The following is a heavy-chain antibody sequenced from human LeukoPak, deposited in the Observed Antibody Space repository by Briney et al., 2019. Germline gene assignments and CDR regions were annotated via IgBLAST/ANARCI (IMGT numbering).Heavy chain of an antibody. J-gene: IGHJ4*02. CDR2: IYYSGST. D-gene: IGHD6-13*01. CDR3: ARGEVDSSSWYAYFDY. Sequence: PSETLSLTCTVSGGSISSSSYYWGWIRQPPGKGLEWIGSIYYSGSTYYNPSLKSRVTISVDTSKNQFSLKLSSVTAADTAVYYCARGEVDSSSWYAYFDYWGQGTLVTVSS. V-gene: IGHV4-39*07. CDR1: GGSISSSSYY.